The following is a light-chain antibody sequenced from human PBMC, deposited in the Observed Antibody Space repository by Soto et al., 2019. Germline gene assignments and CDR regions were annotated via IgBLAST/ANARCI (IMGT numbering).Light chain of an antibody. CDR2: GAS. V-gene: IGKV3-15*01. CDR1: QSVSSS. CDR3: QHYNSWPFT. Sequence: EIVMTQSPATLSVSPGERATLSCRASQSVSSSLAWYQQKPGQAPRLLIYGASTRATGIPARFSGSVSGTEFTLTISSLQSEDFAVYYCQHYNSWPFTFGPGTKVDIK. J-gene: IGKJ3*01.